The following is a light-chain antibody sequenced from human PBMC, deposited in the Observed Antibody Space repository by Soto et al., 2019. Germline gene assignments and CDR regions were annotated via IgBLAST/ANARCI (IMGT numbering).Light chain of an antibody. CDR2: EVK. CDR3: CSYTVNNTRVV. J-gene: IGLJ2*01. V-gene: IGLV2-14*01. Sequence: QSALTQPASVSGSPGQSITISCTGTSSDVGGYNFVSWYQHHPDRAPQLIIYEVKNRPSGVSTRFSGSKSSYTATLTIAGLQTEYEADYYCCSYTVNNTRVVFGGGTKVTVL. CDR1: SSDVGGYNF.